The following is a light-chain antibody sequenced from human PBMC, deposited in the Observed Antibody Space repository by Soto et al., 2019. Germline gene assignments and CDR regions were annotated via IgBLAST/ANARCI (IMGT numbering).Light chain of an antibody. J-gene: IGKJ4*01. Sequence: IQLTQSPSSLSASIGDRVTIACRASQGIISYLVWYQQKPGKAPKLLIHDASSLQSGVSSRFSGSGSGTDFTLTISNLQPEDLATXYCQQVKSYPFTFGGGTKVDIK. CDR1: QGIISY. V-gene: IGKV1-9*01. CDR3: QQVKSYPFT. CDR2: DAS.